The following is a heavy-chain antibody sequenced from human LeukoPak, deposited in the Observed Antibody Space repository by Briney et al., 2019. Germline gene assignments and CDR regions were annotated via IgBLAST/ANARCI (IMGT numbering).Heavy chain of an antibody. J-gene: IGHJ3*02. D-gene: IGHD6-13*01. CDR3: SRLEDSSPIEVALDI. CDR1: GFTFSGSV. CDR2: IRSKRNNYAT. V-gene: IGHV3-73*01. Sequence: GGSLKLSCAASGFTFSGSVIHWVRQAAGKGLEWVGRIRSKRNNYATAYAASVKGRFTISRDDSKNTVYLHMDSLKTEDTALYYCSRLEDSSPIEVALDIWGQGTAVTVSS.